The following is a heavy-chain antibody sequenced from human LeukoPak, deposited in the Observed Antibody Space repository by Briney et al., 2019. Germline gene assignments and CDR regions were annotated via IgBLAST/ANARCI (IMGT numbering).Heavy chain of an antibody. D-gene: IGHD3-22*01. V-gene: IGHV1-2*02. CDR2: INPNSGGT. CDR1: GYTFTRYY. J-gene: IGHJ5*02. Sequence: GASVKVSCKASGYTFTRYYMHWVRQAPGQGLELMGWINPNSGGTNYAQKFQGRVTMTRDTSISTAYMELSRLRSDDTAVYYCARSPDYYDSSGYYYALNWFDPWGQGTLVTVSS. CDR3: ARSPDYYDSSGYYYALNWFDP.